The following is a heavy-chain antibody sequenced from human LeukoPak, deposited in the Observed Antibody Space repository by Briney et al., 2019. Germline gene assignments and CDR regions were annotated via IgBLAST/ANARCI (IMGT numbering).Heavy chain of an antibody. D-gene: IGHD6-13*01. J-gene: IGHJ4*02. CDR1: GGSFSGYY. V-gene: IGHV4-34*01. CDR3: ARGRGYSSSRFFDY. CDR2: INHSGST. Sequence: PSETLSLTCAVYGGSFSGYYWSWIRQPPGKGLEWIGEINHSGSTNYNPSLKSRVTISVDTSKNQFSPKLSSVTAADTAVYYCARGRGYSSSRFFDYWGQGTLVTVSS.